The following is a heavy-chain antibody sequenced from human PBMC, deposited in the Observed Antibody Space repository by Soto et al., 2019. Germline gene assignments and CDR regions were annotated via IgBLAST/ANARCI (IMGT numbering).Heavy chain of an antibody. D-gene: IGHD3-3*01. Sequence: SVKVSCKXSGGTFSSYAISWVRQAPGQGLEWMGGIIPIFGTANYAQKFQGRVTITADKSTSTAYMELSSLRSEDTAVYYCARSIWSGYIYYYYGMDVWGQGTTVTVSS. V-gene: IGHV1-69*06. CDR2: IIPIFGTA. CDR3: ARSIWSGYIYYYYGMDV. J-gene: IGHJ6*02. CDR1: GGTFSSYA.